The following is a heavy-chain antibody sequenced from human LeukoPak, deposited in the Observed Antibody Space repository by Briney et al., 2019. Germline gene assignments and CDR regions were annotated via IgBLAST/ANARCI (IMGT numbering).Heavy chain of an antibody. CDR3: ARKCLAAPGASFKY. CDR2: INPNSGGT. J-gene: IGHJ4*02. V-gene: IGHV1-2*02. CDR1: GYTFSDYY. D-gene: IGHD6-13*01. Sequence: GASVKVSCKASGYTFSDYYLNWVRQAPGQGLEWMGWINPNSGGTKYAQKFQGRVTMTRDTSINTAYMELSGLTSDDTAMYYCARKCLAAPGASFKYWGQGTLVTVSS.